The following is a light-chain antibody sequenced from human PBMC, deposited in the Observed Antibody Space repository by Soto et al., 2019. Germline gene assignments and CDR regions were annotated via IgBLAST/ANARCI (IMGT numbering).Light chain of an antibody. CDR3: QQRSDWPST. CDR2: DAS. J-gene: IGKJ4*01. CDR1: ESVSRY. Sequence: EIVLTQSPATLSLSPGNRATLSCRASESVSRYLAWYQQKPGQAPRLLIYDASSRAAGIPARFSGSGSGTGFPLTNPSLKPEDFAVYYCQQRSDWPSTFGGGTKVEIK. V-gene: IGKV3-11*01.